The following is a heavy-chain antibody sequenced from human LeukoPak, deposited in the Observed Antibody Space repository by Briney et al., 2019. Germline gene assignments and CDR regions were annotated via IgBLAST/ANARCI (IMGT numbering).Heavy chain of an antibody. Sequence: GESLKISCKGSGYSFTSYWISWVRQMPGKGLEWMGRIDPSDSYTNYSPSFQGHVTISADKSISTAHLQWSSLKASDTAMYYCARGLAVAGRFPDYWGQGTLVTVSS. J-gene: IGHJ4*02. CDR2: IDPSDSYT. CDR3: ARGLAVAGRFPDY. CDR1: GYSFTSYW. V-gene: IGHV5-10-1*01. D-gene: IGHD6-19*01.